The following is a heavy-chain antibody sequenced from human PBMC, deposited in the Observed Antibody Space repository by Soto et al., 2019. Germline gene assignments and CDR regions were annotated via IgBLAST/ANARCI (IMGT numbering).Heavy chain of an antibody. Sequence: EVQLLESGGGLVQPGGSLRLSCAASGFTFSSYAMSWVRQAPGKGLEWVSAISGSGGSTYYADSVKGRFTISRDNSKNTLYLQMNSLRAEDTAVYYCAKDCRSVAAAGRSTSGVRRDDIWGQGTMVTVSS. CDR2: ISGSGGST. V-gene: IGHV3-23*01. CDR1: GFTFSSYA. J-gene: IGHJ3*02. CDR3: AKDCRSVAAAGRSTSGVRRDDI. D-gene: IGHD6-13*01.